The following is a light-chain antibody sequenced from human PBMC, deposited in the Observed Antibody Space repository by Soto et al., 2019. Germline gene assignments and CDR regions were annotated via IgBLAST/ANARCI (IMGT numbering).Light chain of an antibody. J-gene: IGKJ5*01. CDR3: QQYGSSPLST. CDR2: GAS. Sequence: EIVLTQSPGTLSLSPGERGTLSCRASQSVSSSYLAWYQQKPGQAPRLLIYGASNRATGTPDRFSGGGSGTDFTLTISRLEPEDFAVYYCQQYGSSPLSTFGQGTRLEIK. V-gene: IGKV3-20*01. CDR1: QSVSSSY.